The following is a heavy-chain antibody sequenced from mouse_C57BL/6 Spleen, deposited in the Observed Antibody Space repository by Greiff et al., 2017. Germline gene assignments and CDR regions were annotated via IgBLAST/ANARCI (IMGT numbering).Heavy chain of an antibody. CDR1: GYAFTNYL. CDR3: ARSGLPGGFDY. D-gene: IGHD3-1*01. Sequence: QVQLQQSGAELVRPGTSVKVSCKASGYAFTNYLIEWVKQRPGQGLEWIGVINPGSGGTNYNEKFKGKATLTADKSSSTAYMQLSSLTSEDSAVYFCARSGLPGGFDYWGQGTTLTVSS. J-gene: IGHJ2*01. CDR2: INPGSGGT. V-gene: IGHV1-54*01.